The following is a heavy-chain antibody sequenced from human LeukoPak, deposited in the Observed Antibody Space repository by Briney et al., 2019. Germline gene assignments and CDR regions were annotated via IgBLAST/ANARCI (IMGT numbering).Heavy chain of an antibody. CDR1: GGSISSGDYY. CDR3: ARGVAAAGIAN. J-gene: IGHJ4*02. Sequence: SQTLSLTCTVSGGSISSGDYYWSWIRQPPGKGLEWIGYIYCSGSTYYNPSLKSRVTISVDTSKNQFSLKLSSVTAADTAVYYCARGVAAAGIANWGQGTLVTVSS. V-gene: IGHV4-30-4*01. D-gene: IGHD6-13*01. CDR2: IYCSGST.